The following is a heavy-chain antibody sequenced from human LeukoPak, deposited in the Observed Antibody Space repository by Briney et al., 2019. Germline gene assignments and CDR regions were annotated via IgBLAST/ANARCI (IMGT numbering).Heavy chain of an antibody. J-gene: IGHJ6*04. D-gene: IGHD5-12*01. Sequence: ASVKVSCKASGYTFTSYGISWVQQAPGQGLEWMGWISAYNGNTNYAQKLQGRVTMTTDTSTSTAYMELRSLRSDDTAVYYCARVGGYSGYEDYYYYGMDVWGKGTTVTVSS. CDR3: ARVGGYSGYEDYYYYGMDV. CDR2: ISAYNGNT. CDR1: GYTFTSYG. V-gene: IGHV1-18*04.